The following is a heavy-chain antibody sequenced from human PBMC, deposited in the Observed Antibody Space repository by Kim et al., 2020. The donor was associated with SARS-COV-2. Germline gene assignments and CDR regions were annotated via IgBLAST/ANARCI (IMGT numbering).Heavy chain of an antibody. J-gene: IGHJ4*02. CDR3: ARDHLLSSIDY. D-gene: IGHD1-26*01. Sequence: SETLSLTCAVYGGSFSGYYWSWIRQPPGKGLEWIGEINHSGSTNYNPSLKSRVTISVDTSKNQFSLKLSSVTAADTAVYYCARDHLLSSIDYWGQGTLVTVSS. CDR1: GGSFSGYY. CDR2: INHSGST. V-gene: IGHV4-34*01.